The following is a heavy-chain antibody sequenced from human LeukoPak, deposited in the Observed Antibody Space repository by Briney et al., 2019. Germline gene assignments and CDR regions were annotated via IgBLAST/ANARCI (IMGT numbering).Heavy chain of an antibody. D-gene: IGHD3-22*01. V-gene: IGHV3-23*01. CDR2: ISGSGGST. J-gene: IGHJ4*02. Sequence: GGSLRLSCAASGFTFSSYGMSWVRQAPGKGLEWVSAISGSGGSTYYADSVKGRFTISRDNSKNTLYLQMNSLRAEDTAVYYCAKVAPYYYDSSGYWENFDYWGQGTLVTVSS. CDR1: GFTFSSYG. CDR3: AKVAPYYYDSSGYWENFDY.